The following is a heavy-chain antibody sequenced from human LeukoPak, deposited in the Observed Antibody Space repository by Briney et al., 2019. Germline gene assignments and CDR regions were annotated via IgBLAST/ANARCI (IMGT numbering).Heavy chain of an antibody. CDR2: ISAYNGNT. CDR1: GYTFTSYG. CDR3: ARRPIAAAVDWYFDL. V-gene: IGHV1-18*01. J-gene: IGHJ2*01. Sequence: ASVKVSCKASGYTFTSYGISWVRQAPGQGLEWMGWISAYNGNTNYAQKLQGRVTMTTDTSTSTAYMELRSLRSDDTAVYYCARRPIAAAVDWYFDLWGRGTLVTVSS. D-gene: IGHD6-13*01.